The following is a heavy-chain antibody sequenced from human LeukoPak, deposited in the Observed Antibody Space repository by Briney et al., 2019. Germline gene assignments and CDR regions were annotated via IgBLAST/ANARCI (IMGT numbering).Heavy chain of an antibody. J-gene: IGHJ5*02. CDR3: ARRQVAADGTGWFDP. CDR2: IYYSGST. Sequence: SETLSLTCTVSGGSISSSSYYWGWIRQPPGKGLEWIGSIYYSGSTYYNPSLKSRVTISVDTSKNQFSLKLSSVTAADTAVYYCARRQVAADGTGWFDPWGQGTLVTVSS. CDR1: GGSISSSSYY. V-gene: IGHV4-39*01. D-gene: IGHD6-13*01.